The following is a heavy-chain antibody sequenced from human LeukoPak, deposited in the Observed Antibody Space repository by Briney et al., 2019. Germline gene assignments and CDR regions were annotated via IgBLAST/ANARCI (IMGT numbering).Heavy chain of an antibody. CDR3: ARGGVGHRCFDF. J-gene: IGHJ4*02. D-gene: IGHD3-16*01. Sequence: GESLKISCKTPGYSFTSYWIGWVRQMPGKGLEWMGIIYPADSDVRYSPSFRGQVTISADKSISTAYLQWSSLEASDTAVYYCARGGVGHRCFDFWGQGSLVSVSS. CDR1: GYSFTSYW. V-gene: IGHV5-51*01. CDR2: IYPADSDV.